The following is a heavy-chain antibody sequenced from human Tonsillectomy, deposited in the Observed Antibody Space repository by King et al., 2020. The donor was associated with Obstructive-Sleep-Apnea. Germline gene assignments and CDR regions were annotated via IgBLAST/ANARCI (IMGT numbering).Heavy chain of an antibody. V-gene: IGHV4-59*08. CDR1: GGSISSYY. CDR2: IYYSGST. Sequence: QLQESGPGLVKPSETLSLTCTVSGGSISSYYWSWIRQPPGKGLEWIGYIYYSGSTNYNPSLKSRVTISVDTSKNQFSLKLSSVTAADTAVYYCARLPTVTTDYYYGMDVWGQGTTVTVSS. D-gene: IGHD4-17*01. CDR3: ARLPTVTTDYYYGMDV. J-gene: IGHJ6*02.